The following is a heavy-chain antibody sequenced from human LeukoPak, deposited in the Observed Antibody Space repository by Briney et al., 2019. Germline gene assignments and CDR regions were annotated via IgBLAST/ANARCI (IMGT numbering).Heavy chain of an antibody. CDR1: GFTFSSYS. J-gene: IGHJ6*03. D-gene: IGHD1-14*01. CDR3: AKVVAGYYSKDV. CDR2: IVKSGRGT. V-gene: IGHV3-23*05. Sequence: GGSLRLSCAASGFTFSSYSMNWVRQAPGKGLEWVSSIVKSGRGTFYADSVKGRYTISRDNSKNTLYLELNRLRTDDTAVYLCAKVVAGYYSKDVWGNGTTVTVSS.